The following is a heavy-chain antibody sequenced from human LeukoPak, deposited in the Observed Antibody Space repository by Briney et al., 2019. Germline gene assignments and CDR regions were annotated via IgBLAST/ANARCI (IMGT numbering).Heavy chain of an antibody. CDR3: AKSLVRGVIGNWFDP. Sequence: GGSLRLSCAASGFTFSSYAMSWVRQAPGKGLEWVSAISGGGGSTYYADSVKGRFTISRDNSKNTLYLQMNSLRAEDTAVYYCAKSLVRGVIGNWFDPWGQGTLVTVSS. CDR2: ISGGGGST. V-gene: IGHV3-23*01. J-gene: IGHJ5*02. CDR1: GFTFSSYA. D-gene: IGHD3-10*01.